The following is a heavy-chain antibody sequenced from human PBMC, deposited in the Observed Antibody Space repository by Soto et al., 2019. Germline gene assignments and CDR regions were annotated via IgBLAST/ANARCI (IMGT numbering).Heavy chain of an antibody. J-gene: IGHJ3*02. Sequence: QVQLVESGGGVVQPGRSLRLSCAASGFTFSSYGMHWVRQAPGKGLGWVAVISYDGSNKYYADSVKGRFTISRDNSKNTLYLQMNSLRAEDTAVYYCAKDYGDYYAAFDIWGQGTMVTVSS. CDR3: AKDYGDYYAAFDI. CDR1: GFTFSSYG. D-gene: IGHD4-17*01. V-gene: IGHV3-30*18. CDR2: ISYDGSNK.